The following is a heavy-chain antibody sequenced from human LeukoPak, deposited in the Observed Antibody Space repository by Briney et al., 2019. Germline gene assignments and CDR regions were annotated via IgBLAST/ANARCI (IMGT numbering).Heavy chain of an antibody. J-gene: IGHJ4*02. D-gene: IGHD3/OR15-3a*01. Sequence: GGSLRLSCSASGVTFSNYAMHWVRQAPGKGLEFVSAISINGVTTYYADSVKGRFTISRDNSKNTLYLQMSSLRAEDTAVFYCVKGYWTLEYWGQGTLVTVSS. CDR2: ISINGVTT. CDR3: VKGYWTLEY. CDR1: GVTFSNYA. V-gene: IGHV3-64D*06.